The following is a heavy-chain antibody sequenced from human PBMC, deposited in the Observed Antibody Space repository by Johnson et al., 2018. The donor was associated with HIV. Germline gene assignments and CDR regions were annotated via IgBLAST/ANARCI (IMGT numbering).Heavy chain of an antibody. J-gene: IGHJ3*02. V-gene: IGHV3-30*03. CDR3: AVWELGLGIDFDI. CDR2: ISYDGSNK. D-gene: IGHD1-26*01. CDR1: GFTFSSYG. Sequence: QVQLVESGGGVVQPGRSLRLSCAASGFTFSSYGMHWVRQAPGKGLEWVAVISYDGSNKYYADSVKGRFTISRDNSKNTVYLQMNSLRDEDTAVYYCAVWELGLGIDFDILGQGTMVTVSS.